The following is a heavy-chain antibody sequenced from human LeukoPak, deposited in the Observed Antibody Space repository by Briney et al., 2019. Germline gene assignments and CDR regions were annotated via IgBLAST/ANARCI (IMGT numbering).Heavy chain of an antibody. CDR2: INHSGST. CDR3: ARGVGRDGYPYNWFDP. J-gene: IGHJ5*02. D-gene: IGHD5-24*01. V-gene: IGHV4-34*01. Sequence: SETLSLTCAVEGGSFSGYYWSWIRQPPGKGLEWIGEINHSGSTNYNPSLKSRVTISVDTSKNQFSLKLSSVTAADTAVYYCARGVGRDGYPYNWFDPWGQGTLVTVSS. CDR1: GGSFSGYY.